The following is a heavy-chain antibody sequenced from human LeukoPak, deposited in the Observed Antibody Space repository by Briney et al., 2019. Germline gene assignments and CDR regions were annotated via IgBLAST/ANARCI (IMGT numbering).Heavy chain of an antibody. CDR1: GLTSRNYV. CDR3: ARLRMPMDV. V-gene: IGHV3-23*01. D-gene: IGHD1-14*01. CDR2: ISPSGDST. J-gene: IGHJ6*02. Sequence: GGSLRLSCVVSGLTSRNYVMTWVRQAPGKGLESVSVISPSGDSTYYTDSVKGRFTISRDNSKNTLYLEMNSLRAEDTAVYYCARLRMPMDVWGQGTTVTVSS.